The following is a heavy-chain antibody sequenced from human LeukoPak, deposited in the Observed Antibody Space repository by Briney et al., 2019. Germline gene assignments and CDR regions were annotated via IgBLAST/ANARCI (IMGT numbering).Heavy chain of an antibody. CDR2: INHSGST. CDR1: GGSISGYY. CDR3: ARGGSGVAAAGTCFDY. Sequence: PSETLSLTCTVSGGSISGYYWSWIRQPPGKGLEWIGEINHSGSTNYNPSLKSRVTISVDTSKNQFSLKLSSVTAADTAVYYCARGGSGVAAAGTCFDYWGQGTLVTVSS. J-gene: IGHJ4*02. D-gene: IGHD6-13*01. V-gene: IGHV4-34*01.